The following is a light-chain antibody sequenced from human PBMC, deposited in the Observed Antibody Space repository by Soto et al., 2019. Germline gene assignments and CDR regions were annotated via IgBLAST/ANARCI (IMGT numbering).Light chain of an antibody. CDR3: QQRSNWPPLIT. V-gene: IGKV3-11*01. CDR2: DAS. CDR1: QSVSSY. Sequence: EIVFTQSPATLSLSPGERATLSCSASQSVSSYLAWYQQKPGQAPRLLIYDASNRATGIPARFSGSGSGTDFTLTISSLEPEDFAVYYCQQRSNWPPLITFGQGTRLEIK. J-gene: IGKJ5*01.